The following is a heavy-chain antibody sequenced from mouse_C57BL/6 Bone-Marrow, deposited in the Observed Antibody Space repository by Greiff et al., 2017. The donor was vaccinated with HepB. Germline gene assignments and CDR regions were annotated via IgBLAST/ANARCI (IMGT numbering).Heavy chain of an antibody. V-gene: IGHV14-3*01. CDR1: GFNFNNTY. D-gene: IGHD3-2*02. CDR2: LDPANGNT. Sequence: EVQLQQSVAELVRPGASVKMSCTASGFNFNNTYMPWVKQRPEQGLEWIGRLDPANGNTKYAPKFQGKATITADTSSNTAYLQLSSLTSEDSAIYYCAGGLLRLYAMDYWGQGTSVTVTS. CDR3: AGGLLRLYAMDY. J-gene: IGHJ4*01.